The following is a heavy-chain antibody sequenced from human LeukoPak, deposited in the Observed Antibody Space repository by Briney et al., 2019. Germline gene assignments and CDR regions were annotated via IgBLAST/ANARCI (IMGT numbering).Heavy chain of an antibody. CDR2: INHSGST. Sequence: SETLSLTCAVYGGSFSGYYWSWIRQPPGKGLEWIGEINHSGSTNYNPSLKSRVTISVDTSKNQFSLKLSSVTAADTAVYYCARGYGGLSPPRGGWYFDLWGRGTLVTVSS. J-gene: IGHJ2*01. V-gene: IGHV4-34*01. CDR3: ARGYGGLSPPRGGWYFDL. CDR1: GGSFSGYY. D-gene: IGHD4-23*01.